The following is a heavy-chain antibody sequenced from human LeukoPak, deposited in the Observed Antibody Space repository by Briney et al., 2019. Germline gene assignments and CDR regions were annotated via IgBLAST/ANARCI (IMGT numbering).Heavy chain of an antibody. D-gene: IGHD3-10*01. J-gene: IGHJ5*02. CDR2: IYTSGST. Sequence: SENLSLTCTVSGGSISSYYWSWIRQPAGKGLEWIGRIYTSGSTNYNPSLKSRVTMSVDTSKNQFSLKLSSVTAADTAVYYCARDRPVLLWFGEPDNWGNNWFDPWGQGTLVTVSS. V-gene: IGHV4-4*07. CDR3: ARDRPVLLWFGEPDNWGNNWFDP. CDR1: GGSISSYY.